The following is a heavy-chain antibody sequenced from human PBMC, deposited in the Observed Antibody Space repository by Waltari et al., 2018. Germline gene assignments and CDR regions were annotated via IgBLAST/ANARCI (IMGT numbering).Heavy chain of an antibody. V-gene: IGHV4-61*02. J-gene: IGHJ5*02. CDR3: AREGGAAADTFNWFDP. D-gene: IGHD6-13*01. CDR2: IYTSGST. CDR1: GGSISSGSYY. Sequence: QVQLQESGPGLVKPSQTLSLTCTVSGGSISSGSYYWSWIRQPAGKGLEWVGRIYTSGSTNYNPSLKSRVTISVDTSKNQFSLKLSSVTAADTAVYYCAREGGAAADTFNWFDPWGQGTLVTVPS.